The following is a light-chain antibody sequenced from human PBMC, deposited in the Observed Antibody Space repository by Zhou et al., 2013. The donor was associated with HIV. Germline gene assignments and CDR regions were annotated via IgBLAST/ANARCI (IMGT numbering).Light chain of an antibody. CDR1: QSIGSW. J-gene: IGKJ2*01. CDR3: QQYNNYPYT. Sequence: DILMTQSPSTLSASVGDRVTITCRASQSIGSWLAWYQQKPGKAPKLLIYKASSLESGVPSRFSGSGSGTEFTLTISSLQPDDFATYSCQQYNNYPYTFGQGTKLEIK. CDR2: KAS. V-gene: IGKV1-5*03.